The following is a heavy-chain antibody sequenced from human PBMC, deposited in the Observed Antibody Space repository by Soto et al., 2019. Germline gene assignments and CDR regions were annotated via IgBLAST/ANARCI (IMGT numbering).Heavy chain of an antibody. Sequence: SVKVSCKASGGTFSSYAISWVRQAPGQGLEWIGGIIPNFGTENYAQKFQGRVTITADESTRTAYMELSSLRSEDTGVYYCASPKFRFWQQLDPWGQGTLVTVSS. J-gene: IGHJ5*02. V-gene: IGHV1-69*13. D-gene: IGHD3-3*01. CDR3: ASPKFRFWQQLDP. CDR2: IIPNFGTE. CDR1: GGTFSSYA.